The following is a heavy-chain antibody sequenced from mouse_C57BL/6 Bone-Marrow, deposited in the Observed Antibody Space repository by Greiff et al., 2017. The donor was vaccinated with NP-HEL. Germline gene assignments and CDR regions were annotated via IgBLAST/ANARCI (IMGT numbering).Heavy chain of an antibody. CDR1: GYSITSGYY. D-gene: IGHD1-1*01. Sequence: EVQVVESGPGLVKPSQSLSLTCSVTGYSITSGYYWNWIRQFPGNKLEWMGYISYDGSNNYIPSLKNRISITRDTSKNQFFLKLNSVTTEDTATYYCARETTVVATGYWYFDVWGTGTTVTVSS. CDR3: ARETTVVATGYWYFDV. V-gene: IGHV3-6*01. CDR2: ISYDGSN. J-gene: IGHJ1*03.